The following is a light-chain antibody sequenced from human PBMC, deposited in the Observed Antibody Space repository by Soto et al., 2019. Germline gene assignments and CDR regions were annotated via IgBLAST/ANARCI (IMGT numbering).Light chain of an antibody. J-gene: IGKJ1*01. V-gene: IGKV1-5*03. CDR1: QSISNC. CDR3: QQYDSYRT. CDR2: KAS. Sequence: DIQMTQSPSTLSASVGDRVTITCRASQSISNCLAWHQQKPGKAPKLLIYKASSLESGVPSRFSGSGSGTEFTLTISSLQPDDFATYYCQQYDSYRTFGQGTKVDIK.